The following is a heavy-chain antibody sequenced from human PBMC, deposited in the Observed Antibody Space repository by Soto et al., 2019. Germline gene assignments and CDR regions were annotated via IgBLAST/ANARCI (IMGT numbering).Heavy chain of an antibody. CDR3: AKDILIFARPGLVNYFDY. Sequence: GGSLRLSCAASGFTFSSYAMSWVRQAPGKGLEWVSAISGSGGSTYYADSVKGRFTISRDNSKNTLYLQMNSLRAEDTAVFYCAKDILIFARPGLVNYFDYWGQGTLVTVSS. J-gene: IGHJ4*02. V-gene: IGHV3-23*01. D-gene: IGHD6-19*01. CDR2: ISGSGGST. CDR1: GFTFSSYA.